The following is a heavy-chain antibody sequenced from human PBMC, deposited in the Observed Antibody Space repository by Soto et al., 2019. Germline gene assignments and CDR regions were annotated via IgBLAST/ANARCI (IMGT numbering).Heavy chain of an antibody. Sequence: GESLKISCEGSGYSFTKYWIGWVRQLPGKGLEWMGIIYPGDSHTTYSPSFQGQVTISADKSISTAYLQWSSLKASDTAMYYCARGGSTRSYSSFDSWGQGTLVTVSS. D-gene: IGHD1-26*01. J-gene: IGHJ4*02. CDR2: IYPGDSHT. CDR3: ARGGSTRSYSSFDS. V-gene: IGHV5-51*01. CDR1: GYSFTKYW.